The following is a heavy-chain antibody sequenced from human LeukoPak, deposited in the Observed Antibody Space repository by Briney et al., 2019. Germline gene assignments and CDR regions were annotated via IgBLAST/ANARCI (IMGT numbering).Heavy chain of an antibody. V-gene: IGHV3-11*04. D-gene: IGHD2-15*01. Sequence: SGGSLRLSCAASGFTFSDYYMSWIRQAPGKGLEWVSYISSSGSTIYYADSVKGRFTISRDNAKNSLYLQMNSLGAEDTAVYYCARDRWELLSNSYHYCGLDVWGQGTTVTVSS. J-gene: IGHJ6*02. CDR2: ISSSGSTI. CDR3: ARDRWELLSNSYHYCGLDV. CDR1: GFTFSDYY.